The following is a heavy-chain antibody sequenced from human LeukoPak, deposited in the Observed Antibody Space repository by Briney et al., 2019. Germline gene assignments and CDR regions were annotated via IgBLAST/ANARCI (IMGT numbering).Heavy chain of an antibody. J-gene: IGHJ4*02. CDR2: IIPIFGTA. D-gene: IGHD1-26*01. V-gene: IGHV1-69*05. CDR1: GGTFSSYA. CDR3: ARFYGGSYPDFDY. Sequence: GASVKVSCKASGGTFSSYAISWVRQAPGQGLEWMGGIIPIFGTANYAQKLQGRVTMTTDTSTSTAYMELRSLRSDDTAVYYCARFYGGSYPDFDYWGQGTLVTVSS.